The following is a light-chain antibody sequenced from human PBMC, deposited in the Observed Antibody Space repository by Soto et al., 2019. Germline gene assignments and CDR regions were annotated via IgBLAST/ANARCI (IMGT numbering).Light chain of an antibody. J-gene: IGKJ5*01. CDR3: QNYNRAPIT. CDR1: QNVRTF. CDR2: AAS. V-gene: IGKV3-11*01. Sequence: EVVLTQSPATLSLSPGERATLSCRASQNVRTFLDWYQQKPGQAPRLLIYAASNRATGIPDRFSGSGSGTNFTLTISSLQPEDVGTYYCQNYNRAPITFGQGTRLEI.